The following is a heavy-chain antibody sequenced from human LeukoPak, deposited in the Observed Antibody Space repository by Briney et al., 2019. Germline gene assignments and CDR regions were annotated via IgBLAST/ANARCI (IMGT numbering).Heavy chain of an antibody. Sequence: PSETLSLTCAVSGYSISSNNWWAWIRQPPGKGLEWIGYIYYSGNTYYNPYNPSLTSRVTLSIDTSKNQFSLKLSSVTAADTAIYYCARMFTAGYCSSTTCSGEGVYFDYWGQGTLVTVSS. CDR2: IYYSGNT. CDR3: ARMFTAGYCSSTTCSGEGVYFDY. J-gene: IGHJ4*02. CDR1: GYSISSNNW. V-gene: IGHV4-28*01. D-gene: IGHD2-2*01.